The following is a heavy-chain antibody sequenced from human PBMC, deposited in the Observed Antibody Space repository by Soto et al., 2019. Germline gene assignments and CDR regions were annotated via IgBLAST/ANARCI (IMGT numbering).Heavy chain of an antibody. CDR3: ARAPSVISTSRSWFDP. CDR2: ISYDGGDK. J-gene: IGHJ5*02. V-gene: IGHV3-30-3*01. Sequence: GGSLRLSCAASGFTFSSYTMHWVRQTPGKGLEWVAHISYDGGDKYYADSVKGRFTISRDNSKNTLYLQMNSLKTEDTSVYYCARAPSVISTSRSWFDPWGQGTLVTVSS. D-gene: IGHD2-2*01. CDR1: GFTFSSYT.